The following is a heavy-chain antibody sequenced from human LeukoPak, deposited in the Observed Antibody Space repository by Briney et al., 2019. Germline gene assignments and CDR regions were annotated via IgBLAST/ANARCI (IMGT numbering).Heavy chain of an antibody. Sequence: GRSLTLSCAASGFNFSSYGMHWVRQAPGKGLEWVAVIWYDGSNKYYADSVKGRFTISRDNSKNTLYLQMNSLRAEDTAVYYCAREGGYYDTSGYYFSPPNYYFDYWGQGTLVTVSS. J-gene: IGHJ4*02. CDR2: IWYDGSNK. D-gene: IGHD3-22*01. CDR3: AREGGYYDTSGYYFSPPNYYFDY. CDR1: GFNFSSYG. V-gene: IGHV3-33*01.